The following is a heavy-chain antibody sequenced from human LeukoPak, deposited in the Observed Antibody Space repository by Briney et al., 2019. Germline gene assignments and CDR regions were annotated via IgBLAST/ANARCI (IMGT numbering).Heavy chain of an antibody. CDR3: AKEGGLFLDTPPHPY. CDR2: ISGSGGST. CDR1: GFTFSSYA. J-gene: IGHJ4*02. Sequence: PGGSLRLSCAASGFTFSSYAMSWVRQAPGKGLEWVSAISGSGGSTYYADSVKGRFTISRDNSKNTLCLQMNSLRAEDTAVYYCAKEGGLFLDTPPHPYWGQGTLVTVSS. D-gene: IGHD2-21*01. V-gene: IGHV3-23*01.